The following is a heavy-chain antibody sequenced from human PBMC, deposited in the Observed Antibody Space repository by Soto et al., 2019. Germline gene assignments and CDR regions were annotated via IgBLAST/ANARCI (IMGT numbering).Heavy chain of an antibody. J-gene: IGHJ4*02. V-gene: IGHV3-48*02. CDR2: ISSGSSNI. CDR3: GNSGGGY. CDR1: GFIFSSYG. Sequence: EVQLVESGGGLVQPGGSQRLSCAASGFIFSSYGMQWVRQAPGKGLEWVSHISSGSSNIDYADSVKGRFTVSRDNSKNSLFLQMNSLSDEDTAMYYCGNSGGGYWGQGTLVTFSS. D-gene: IGHD3-10*01.